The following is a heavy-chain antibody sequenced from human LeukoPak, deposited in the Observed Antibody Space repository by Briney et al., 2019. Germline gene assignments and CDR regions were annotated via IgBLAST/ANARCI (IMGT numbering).Heavy chain of an antibody. CDR1: GGSFSGYY. CDR2: INHSGST. CDR3: ASLYSSGWPDYYYYGMDV. Sequence: SETLSLTCAVYGGSFSGYYWSWIRQPLGKGLEWIGEINHSGSTNYNPSLKSRVTISVDTSKNQFSLKLSSVTAADTAVYYCASLYSSGWPDYYYYGMDVWGQGTTVTVSS. D-gene: IGHD6-19*01. J-gene: IGHJ6*02. V-gene: IGHV4-34*01.